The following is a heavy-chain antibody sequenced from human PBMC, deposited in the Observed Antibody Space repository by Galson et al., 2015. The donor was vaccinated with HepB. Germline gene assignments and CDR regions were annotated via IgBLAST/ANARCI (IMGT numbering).Heavy chain of an antibody. V-gene: IGHV1-69*13. CDR2: IIPIFGTA. CDR1: GGTFSSYA. D-gene: IGHD3-3*01. J-gene: IGHJ6*02. Sequence: SVKVSCKASGGTFSSYAISWVRQAPGQGLEWMGGIIPIFGTANYAQKFQGRVTITADESTSTAYMELSSLRSEDTAVYYCARDLRLLEWPGSYYYYGMDVWGQGTTVTVSS. CDR3: ARDLRLLEWPGSYYYYGMDV.